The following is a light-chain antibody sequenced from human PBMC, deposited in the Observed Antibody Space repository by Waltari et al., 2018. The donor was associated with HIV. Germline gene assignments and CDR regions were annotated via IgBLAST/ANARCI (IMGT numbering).Light chain of an antibody. V-gene: IGKV3-15*01. CDR3: YQYNDWPLFT. CDR2: GAS. Sequence: EIVMTQSPATLSVSQGERVTLSGRASQSVSLNLVWYQQKRGQPPRLLIYGASTRVTGIPVRFSGSGSGTEFTLTISSLQSEDSAVYYCYQYNDWPLFTFGGGTKVEI. J-gene: IGKJ4*01. CDR1: QSVSLN.